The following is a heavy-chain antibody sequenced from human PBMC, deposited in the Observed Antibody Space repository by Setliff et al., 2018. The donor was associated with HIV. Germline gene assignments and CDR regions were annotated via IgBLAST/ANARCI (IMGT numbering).Heavy chain of an antibody. D-gene: IGHD1-1*01. J-gene: IGHJ3*01. Sequence: SETLSLTCSVYGGSITNDNNYWGWIRQSPGKGLEWMGYMHYSGRTSYNPSLKSRVTPSVNTSKNQLSLNLSSVTAADTAVYYCARWGETTGIKAFDLWGQGTMVTVSS. V-gene: IGHV4-61*01. CDR3: ARWGETTGIKAFDL. CDR1: GGSITNDNNY. CDR2: MHYSGRT.